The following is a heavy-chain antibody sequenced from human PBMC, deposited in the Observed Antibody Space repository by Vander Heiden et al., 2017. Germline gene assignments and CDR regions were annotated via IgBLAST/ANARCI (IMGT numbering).Heavy chain of an antibody. J-gene: IGHJ3*02. V-gene: IGHV4-59*01. Sequence: QVQLQESGPGLVKPSETLSLTCTVPGGPISSYYWSWIRQPPGKGLEWIGYIYYSGSTNYNPSLKSRVTISVDTSKNQFSLKLSSVTAADTAVYYCARAARMVRGVITDAFDIWGQGTMVTVSS. CDR1: GGPISSYY. D-gene: IGHD3-10*01. CDR2: IYYSGST. CDR3: ARAARMVRGVITDAFDI.